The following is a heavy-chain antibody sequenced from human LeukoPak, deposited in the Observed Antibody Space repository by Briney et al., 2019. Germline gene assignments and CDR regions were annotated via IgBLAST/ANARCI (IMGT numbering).Heavy chain of an antibody. V-gene: IGHV3-23*01. Sequence: PGGSLRLSCAASGFTLSSYAMSWVRQAPGKGLEWVSAITGGGGTTYYSDSVKGRFTISRDNSKSTLWLQMNSLRAEDTAVYYCAELGITMIGGVWGKGTTVTISS. CDR3: AELGITMIGGV. CDR1: GFTLSSYA. D-gene: IGHD3-10*02. J-gene: IGHJ6*04. CDR2: ITGGGGTT.